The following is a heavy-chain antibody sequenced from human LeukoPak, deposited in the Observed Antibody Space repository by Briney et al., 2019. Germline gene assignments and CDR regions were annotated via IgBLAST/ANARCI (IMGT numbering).Heavy chain of an antibody. J-gene: IGHJ4*02. CDR2: MYLSGTT. D-gene: IGHD3-22*01. CDR3: AGLVGRYSSGLYYYYFDY. V-gene: IGHV4-34*01. CDR1: GGSVSGYY. Sequence: SETLSLTCTVSGGSVSGYYWSWVRQPPGKGLEWIGEMYLSGTTHSNPSVKSRVTISIDKSKNQFFLNLSSVTAADTAVYYCAGLVGRYSSGLYYYYFDYWGQGTLVTVSS.